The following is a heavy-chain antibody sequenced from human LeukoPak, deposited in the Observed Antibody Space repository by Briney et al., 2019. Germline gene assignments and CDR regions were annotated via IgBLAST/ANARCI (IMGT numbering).Heavy chain of an antibody. V-gene: IGHV4-59*01. CDR3: ARPYTSGYRGAFDI. D-gene: IGHD6-19*01. CDR2: IYYSGST. CDR1: GGSISSYY. Sequence: SETLSLTCTVSGGSISSYYWSWIRRPPGKGLEWIGYIYYSGSTNYNPSHKSRVTISVDTSKNQFSLKLSSVTAADTAVYYCARPYTSGYRGAFDIWGQGTMVTVSS. J-gene: IGHJ3*02.